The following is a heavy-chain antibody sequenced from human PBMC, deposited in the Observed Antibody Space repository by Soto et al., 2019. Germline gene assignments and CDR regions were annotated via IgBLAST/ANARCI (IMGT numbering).Heavy chain of an antibody. CDR1: GFTFSSYA. CDR2: ISGSGGST. J-gene: IGHJ6*02. V-gene: IGHV3-23*01. D-gene: IGHD3-22*01. Sequence: HPGGSLRLSCAASGFTFSSYAMSWVRQAPGKGLEWVSAISGSGGSTYYADSVKGRFTISRDNSKNTLYLQMNSLRAEDTAVYYCAKLGSSMIVVVMVGMDVWGQGTTVTVSS. CDR3: AKLGSSMIVVVMVGMDV.